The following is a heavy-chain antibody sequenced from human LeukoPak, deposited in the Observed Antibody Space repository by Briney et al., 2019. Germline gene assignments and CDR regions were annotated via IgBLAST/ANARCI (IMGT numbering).Heavy chain of an antibody. D-gene: IGHD5-18*01. CDR3: SRLRGYSYGYGDY. CDR1: GFTFSSYS. CDR2: ISSSSSTI. Sequence: PGGSLRLSCAASGFTFSSYSMNWVRQAPGKGLEWVSYISSSSSTIYYADSVKGRFTISRDNAKNSLYLQMNSLRAEDTAVYYCSRLRGYSYGYGDYWGQGILVTVSS. J-gene: IGHJ4*02. V-gene: IGHV3-48*04.